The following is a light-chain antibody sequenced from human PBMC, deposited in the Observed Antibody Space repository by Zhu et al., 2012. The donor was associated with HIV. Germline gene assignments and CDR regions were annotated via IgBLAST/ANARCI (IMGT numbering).Light chain of an antibody. J-gene: IGKJ4*01. CDR2: YVS. V-gene: IGKV1-39*01. Sequence: DIQMTQSPSFLYASVGDRVTITCRASQSISGLLNWYQQKPGRAPTVLIYYVSRLQSGVPPRFSGSGSGTDFTLTINGLQAEDFATYYCQQSYRFLSFGGGTKVEIK. CDR3: QQSYRFLS. CDR1: QSISGL.